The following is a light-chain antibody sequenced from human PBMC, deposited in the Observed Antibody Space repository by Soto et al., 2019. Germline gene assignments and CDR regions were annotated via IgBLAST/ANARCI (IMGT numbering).Light chain of an antibody. CDR2: GTS. CDR1: QSVSSSD. J-gene: IGKJ5*01. CDR3: HLSGDSPLLT. V-gene: IGKV3-20*01. Sequence: EIVLTQSPGTLSLSPGERATLSCRASQSVSSSDLAWYQQKPGQAPRLLIYGTSRRATGIPDRFSGSGSGTDFTLTISRLEPEDFAAYSCHLSGDSPLLTFGQGKRLEV.